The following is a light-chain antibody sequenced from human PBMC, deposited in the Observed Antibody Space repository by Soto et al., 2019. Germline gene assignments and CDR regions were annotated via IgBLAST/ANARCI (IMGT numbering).Light chain of an antibody. CDR1: QSVSSY. Sequence: EIVLTQSPATLSLSPGERATLSCRASQSVSSYLAWYQQKPGQAPRLLIYDASNSATGIPARFSGSGSGTEFTLTISSLEPEDFAVYYCQQRSNWPQITFGQGTRLEIK. J-gene: IGKJ5*01. CDR3: QQRSNWPQIT. CDR2: DAS. V-gene: IGKV3-11*01.